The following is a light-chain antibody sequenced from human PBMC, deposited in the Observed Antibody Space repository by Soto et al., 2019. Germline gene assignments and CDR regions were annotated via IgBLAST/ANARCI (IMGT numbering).Light chain of an antibody. CDR2: DVN. CDR3: CSYAGTPYV. CDR1: SSDVGAYNY. J-gene: IGLJ1*01. Sequence: QSVLTQPRSVSGSPGQAVTISCTGTSSDVGAYNYVSWYQQHPDKAPKFMIYDVNKRPSGVPDRFSGSKSGNTASLTISGLQAEDEADYYCCSYAGTPYVFGTGTKVPVL. V-gene: IGLV2-11*01.